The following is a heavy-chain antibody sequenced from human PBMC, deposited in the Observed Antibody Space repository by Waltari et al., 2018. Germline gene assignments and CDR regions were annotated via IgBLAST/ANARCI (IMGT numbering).Heavy chain of an antibody. Sequence: QVQLVQSGAEVKKPGASVKVSCKASGYSFSSYALHLVRQAPGQGLEWMGWISPGNGHTKYSQKFQGRVTITRDTSARTAYMELSTLRSEDTTVYYCARGAAGGTWFDPWGQGTMVTVSS. CDR3: ARGAAGGTWFDP. D-gene: IGHD6-13*01. CDR2: ISPGNGHT. V-gene: IGHV1-3*01. CDR1: GYSFSSYA. J-gene: IGHJ5*02.